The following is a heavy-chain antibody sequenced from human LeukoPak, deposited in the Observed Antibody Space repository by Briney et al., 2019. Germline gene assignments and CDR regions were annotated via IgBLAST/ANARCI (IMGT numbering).Heavy chain of an antibody. CDR1: GGSINTYY. D-gene: IGHD1-14*01. J-gene: IGHJ4*02. CDR3: ARGANRLDS. CDR2: IYYTGST. Sequence: SETLSLTCSVSGGSINTYYWSWIRQTPGKGLEWIGFIYYTGSTNYNPSLKSRVTMSVDTSKSQFSLKLTSVTAADTALYYCARGANRLDSWGRGTPVTVSS. V-gene: IGHV4-59*12.